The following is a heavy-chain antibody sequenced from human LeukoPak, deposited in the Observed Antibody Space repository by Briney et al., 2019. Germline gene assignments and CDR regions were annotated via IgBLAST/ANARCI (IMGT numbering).Heavy chain of an antibody. CDR2: VSGSGGST. V-gene: IGHV3-23*01. CDR1: GFTFRGYG. D-gene: IGHD2-2*01. Sequence: GRSLRLSCAASGFTFRGYGMLCVRQAPGKGLEWVSAVSGSGGSTYYADSVKGRFTISRDTSKNTLYLQMNSLRAKDTAVYYCAIEQEYCSSTSCYGADYFDYWGQGTLVTVSS. CDR3: AIEQEYCSSTSCYGADYFDY. J-gene: IGHJ4*02.